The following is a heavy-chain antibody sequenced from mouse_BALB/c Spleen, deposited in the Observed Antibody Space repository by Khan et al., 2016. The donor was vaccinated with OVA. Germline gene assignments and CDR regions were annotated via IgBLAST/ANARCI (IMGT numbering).Heavy chain of an antibody. CDR1: GYSITSEYA. Sequence: EVQLVESGPGLVKPSQSLSLTCTVTGYSITSEYAWNWIRQFPGNQLEWMGYINYSGNTRFNPSLKSRASITRDTSKNQFFLQLNSVTTEDTATYYCARKDYYDYDPFPYWGQGTLVTVSA. CDR3: ARKDYYDYDPFPY. D-gene: IGHD2-4*01. V-gene: IGHV3-2*02. J-gene: IGHJ3*01. CDR2: INYSGNT.